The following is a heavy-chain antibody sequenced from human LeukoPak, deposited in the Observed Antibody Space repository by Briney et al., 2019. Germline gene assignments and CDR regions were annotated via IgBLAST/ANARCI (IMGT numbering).Heavy chain of an antibody. CDR3: ARGRSRGSWYLGSSPYGALVRYHYMDV. CDR2: MNPNSGNT. CDR1: GYTFTSYD. Sequence: GASVKVSCKASGYTFTSYDINWVRQATGQGLEWMGWMNPNSGNTGYAQKFQGRVTMTRNTSISTAYMELSSLRSEDTAVYYCARGRSRGSWYLGSSPYGALVRYHYMDVWGKGTTVTVSS. J-gene: IGHJ6*03. V-gene: IGHV1-8*01. D-gene: IGHD6-13*01.